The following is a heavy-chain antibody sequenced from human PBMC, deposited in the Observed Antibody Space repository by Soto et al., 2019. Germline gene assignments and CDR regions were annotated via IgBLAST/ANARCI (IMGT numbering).Heavy chain of an antibody. CDR1: GFMFSDYY. CDR3: ARDFRKQWLPPQKYGMDV. V-gene: IGHV3-11*01. CDR2: ISSSGSTI. J-gene: IGHJ6*02. Sequence: NPXGSLRLSCEASGFMFSDYYMSWIRQAPGMGLEWVSYISSSGSTIYYADSVKGRFTMSRDNAKNSLYLQMNSLRAEDTAVYYCARDFRKQWLPPQKYGMDVWGQGTTVTVSS. D-gene: IGHD6-19*01.